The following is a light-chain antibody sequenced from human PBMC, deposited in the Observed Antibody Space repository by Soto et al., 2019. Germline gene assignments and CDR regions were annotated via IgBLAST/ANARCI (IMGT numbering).Light chain of an antibody. CDR3: QQYNGDPWP. CDR1: QGISKY. V-gene: IGKV1-27*01. CDR2: GAS. J-gene: IGKJ1*01. Sequence: DIQMTQSPSSLSASVGDRVTITCRSSQGISKYLAWYQQKSEKVPKLLIYGASTLQLGVPSRFSGSGSGTEVTLTISTLQPEDVATYYCQQYNGDPWPFGQGTQGEIK.